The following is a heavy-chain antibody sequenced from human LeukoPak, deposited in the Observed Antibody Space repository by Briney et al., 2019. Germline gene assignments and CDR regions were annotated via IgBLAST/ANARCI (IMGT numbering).Heavy chain of an antibody. V-gene: IGHV3-21*01. CDR2: ISSSSSYI. Sequence: GGSLRLSCAASGFTFSSYNKNWVRQAPGKGLEWVSSISSSSSYIYYADSVKGRFTISRDNAKNSLYLQMNNLRAEDTAVYYCARDTAYRSTRYYFDYWGQGTLVTVSS. CDR3: ARDTAYRSTRYYFDY. D-gene: IGHD2-2*01. J-gene: IGHJ4*02. CDR1: GFTFSSYN.